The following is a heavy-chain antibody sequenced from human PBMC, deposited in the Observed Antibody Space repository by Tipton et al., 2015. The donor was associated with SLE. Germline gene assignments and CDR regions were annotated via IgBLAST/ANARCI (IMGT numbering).Heavy chain of an antibody. Sequence: GLVKPSETLSLTCTVSDYSISSGYYWGWIRQPPGKGLEWIGEINHSGSTTYNPSLKSRITISVDTSKNQFSLRLSSVTAADTAVYYCARGRPRATQAWGGYYYYMDVWGKGTTVTVSS. CDR3: ARGRPRATQAWGGYYYYMDV. J-gene: IGHJ6*03. V-gene: IGHV4-38-2*02. CDR1: DYSISSGYY. CDR2: INHSGST. D-gene: IGHD3-16*01.